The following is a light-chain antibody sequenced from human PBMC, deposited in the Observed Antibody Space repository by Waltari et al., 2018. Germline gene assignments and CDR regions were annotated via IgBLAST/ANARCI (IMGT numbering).Light chain of an antibody. CDR3: QQYFTTPYT. J-gene: IGKJ2*01. CDR1: RSVLFPSTNQNY. V-gene: IGKV4-1*01. CDR2: WAS. Sequence: DIVMTQSPDSLAVSLGEMTTIHCKSSRSVLFPSTNQNYVAWYQQKPGQSPKLLIYWASIRESGVPNRFSAYGSGTDFSLTISNLQSEDAAIYFCQQYFTTPYTFGQGTKLEI.